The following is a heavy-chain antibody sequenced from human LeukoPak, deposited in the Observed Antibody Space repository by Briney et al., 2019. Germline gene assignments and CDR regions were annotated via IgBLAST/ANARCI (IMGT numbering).Heavy chain of an antibody. CDR3: ARTYYYDSSGYGMDV. V-gene: IGHV3-48*04. CDR2: ISSSSSTI. Sequence: RLGGSLRLSCAASGFTFSSYSMNWVRQAPGKGLEWVSYISSSSSTIYYADSVKGRFTISRDNAKNSLYLQMNSLRAEDTAVYYCARTYYYDSSGYGMDVWGQGTTVTVSS. D-gene: IGHD3-22*01. J-gene: IGHJ6*02. CDR1: GFTFSSYS.